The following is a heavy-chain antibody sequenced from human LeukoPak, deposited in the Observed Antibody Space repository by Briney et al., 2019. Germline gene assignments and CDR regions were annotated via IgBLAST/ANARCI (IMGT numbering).Heavy chain of an antibody. Sequence: GGSLRLSCAASGVTLSNYYMNWVRQAPGKGLEWVSYISSSGSTMYYADSVRGRFTISRDTAKNSLYLQMNSLRVEDTAVYYCARAGSHRNSGYDYGGQGTLVTVSS. D-gene: IGHD5-12*01. V-gene: IGHV3-48*04. CDR2: ISSSGSTM. J-gene: IGHJ4*02. CDR3: ARAGSHRNSGYDY. CDR1: GVTLSNYY.